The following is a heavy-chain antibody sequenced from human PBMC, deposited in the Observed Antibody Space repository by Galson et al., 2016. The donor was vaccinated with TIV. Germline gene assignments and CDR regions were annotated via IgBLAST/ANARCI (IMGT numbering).Heavy chain of an antibody. V-gene: IGHV4-59*01. CDR3: ARDKSRRGSFDP. J-gene: IGHJ5*02. Sequence: ETLSLTCTVSGDSINNYFWNWFRQSPGKGLEWIGDIYQSGSTNYNPSLKSRATISIDTSKRQFSLTLYSVTAADTAVYYCARDKSRRGSFDPWGQGTLVTVSS. CDR1: GDSINNYF. CDR2: IYQSGST.